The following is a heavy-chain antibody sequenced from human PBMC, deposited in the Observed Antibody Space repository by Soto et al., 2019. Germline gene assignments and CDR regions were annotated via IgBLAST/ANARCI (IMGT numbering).Heavy chain of an antibody. D-gene: IGHD6-19*01. J-gene: IGHJ4*02. CDR2: IYWDDDK. CDR3: AHRLGGIGVAGTFDY. V-gene: IGHV2-5*02. Sequence: QITLKESGPTLVKPTQTLTLTCTFSGFSLTTSGVGVGWIRQPPGKALEWLALIYWDDDKRYSPSLKSRLTITKDTAKNQVVLTMTNMDPVDTATYYCAHRLGGIGVAGTFDYWGQGTLVTVSS. CDR1: GFSLTTSGVG.